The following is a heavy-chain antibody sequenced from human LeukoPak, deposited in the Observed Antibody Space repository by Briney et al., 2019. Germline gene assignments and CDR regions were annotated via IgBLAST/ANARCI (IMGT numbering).Heavy chain of an antibody. J-gene: IGHJ4*02. Sequence: GGSLRLSCAASGFVFRGGVRLSDRYMAWVRQIPGKGLEWVSAISGSGGSTYYADSVKGRFTISRDNSKNTLYLQMNSLRAEDTAVYYCARDESDYWGQGTLVTVSS. CDR3: ARDESDY. CDR2: ISGSGGST. V-gene: IGHV3-23*01. CDR1: GFVFRGGV.